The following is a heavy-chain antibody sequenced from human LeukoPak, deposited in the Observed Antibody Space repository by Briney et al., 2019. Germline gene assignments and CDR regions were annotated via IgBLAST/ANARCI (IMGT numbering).Heavy chain of an antibody. D-gene: IGHD1-26*01. CDR3: ARDHLPHIVGATDFDY. Sequence: GASVKVSCKASGYTFTSYGISWVRQAPGQGLEWMGWISAYNGNTNYAQKLQGRVTMTTDTSTSTAYMELRSLRSDDTAVYYCARDHLPHIVGATDFDYWGQGTLVTVSS. CDR2: ISAYNGNT. CDR1: GYTFTSYG. J-gene: IGHJ4*02. V-gene: IGHV1-18*01.